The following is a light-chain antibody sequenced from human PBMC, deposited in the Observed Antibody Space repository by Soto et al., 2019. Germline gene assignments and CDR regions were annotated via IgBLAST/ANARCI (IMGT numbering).Light chain of an antibody. V-gene: IGKV3-15*01. CDR1: QGIGDT. Sequence: EVVMTQSPATLSVSPGEGATLSCRASQGIGDTLAWYQHKPGQTPRLLIYDASTRATGVPVRFSGSGSGTGFTLTINSLQSEDFAVYYCQRYNNWPLTFGGGTKVDIK. J-gene: IGKJ4*01. CDR2: DAS. CDR3: QRYNNWPLT.